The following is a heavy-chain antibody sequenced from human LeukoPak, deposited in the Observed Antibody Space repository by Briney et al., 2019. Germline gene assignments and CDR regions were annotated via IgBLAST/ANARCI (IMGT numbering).Heavy chain of an antibody. CDR3: VTEENWFDP. CDR1: GDSISTSNSY. Sequence: SETLSLTCTVSGDSISTSNSYWGWIRQPPGKGLEWIGSIYYSGGTDYNPSLKSRVTISIDTSKNQFSLKLSSVTAADTAVYYCVTEENWFDPWGQGTLVTVSS. J-gene: IGHJ5*02. CDR2: IYYSGGT. V-gene: IGHV4-39*07.